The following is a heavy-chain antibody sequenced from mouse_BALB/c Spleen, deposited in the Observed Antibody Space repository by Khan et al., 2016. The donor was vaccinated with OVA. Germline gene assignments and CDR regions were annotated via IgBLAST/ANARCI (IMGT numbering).Heavy chain of an antibody. CDR2: VSTGGSYT. CDR1: GFTFSTYG. CDR3: TRLAYYYDSEGFAY. J-gene: IGHJ3*01. D-gene: IGHD1-1*01. V-gene: IGHV5-6*01. Sequence: EVQLQESGGDLVKPGGSLKLSCAASGFTFSTYGMSWVRQAPDKRLEWVATVSTGGSYTYYPDSVKGRFTISRDNAKNTLYLQMSGLSSEDTAMFYCTRLAYYYDSEGFAYWGQGTLVTVSA.